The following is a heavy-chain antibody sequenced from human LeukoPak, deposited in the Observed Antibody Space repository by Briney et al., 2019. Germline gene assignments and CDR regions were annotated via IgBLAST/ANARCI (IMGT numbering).Heavy chain of an antibody. D-gene: IGHD2-2*02. J-gene: IGHJ5*02. CDR2: IRYDGSNK. CDR1: GFTFSSYG. V-gene: IGHV3-30*02. Sequence: GGSLRLSCAASGFTFSSYGMHWVRQAPGKGLEWVAFIRYDGSNKYYADSVKGRFTISRDNSKNTLYLQMNSLRAEDTAVYYCAKLSSTSCYRCYWLDPWGQGTLVTVSS. CDR3: AKLSSTSCYRCYWLDP.